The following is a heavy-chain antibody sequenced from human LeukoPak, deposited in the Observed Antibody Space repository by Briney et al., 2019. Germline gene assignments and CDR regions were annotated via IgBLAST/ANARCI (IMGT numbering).Heavy chain of an antibody. CDR1: GFAISSNY. CDR3: VRGLSGVSSWYFDL. Sequence: GGSLRLSCAASGFAISSNYLSWVRQAPGKGLVWVSALHSGGHTFYADSVRGRFTISRDISKNTLYLQMNNLGAEDTALYYCVRGLSGVSSWYFDLWGRGTLVSVSS. J-gene: IGHJ2*01. V-gene: IGHV3-53*01. CDR2: LHSGGHT. D-gene: IGHD7-27*01.